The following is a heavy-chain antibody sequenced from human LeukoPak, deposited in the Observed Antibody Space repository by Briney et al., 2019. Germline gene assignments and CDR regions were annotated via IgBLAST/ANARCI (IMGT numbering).Heavy chain of an antibody. CDR1: GVNVSSHY. Sequence: GGSLRLSCAASGVNVSSHYMNWVRRAPGKGLEWVSVIYGVDGTSYSDSVKGRFTISRDNSKNTVYLQMNSLGAEATAVYYCASDLVYWGQGTPVTVSS. J-gene: IGHJ4*02. V-gene: IGHV3-53*01. D-gene: IGHD2-8*02. CDR2: IYGVDGT. CDR3: ASDLVY.